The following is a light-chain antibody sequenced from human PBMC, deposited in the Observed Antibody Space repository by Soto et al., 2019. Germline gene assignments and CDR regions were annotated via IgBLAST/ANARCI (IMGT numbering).Light chain of an antibody. J-gene: IGLJ2*01. Sequence: QSVLTQPPSASGTPGQRVTISWSGGTSNIGSNTVNWYQHLPGTAPKLVISNNSRRPSGVPDRFSASKSGTSASLAISGLQSEDEADYYCAAWDDSLRGVVFGGGTKLTVL. CDR3: AAWDDSLRGVV. V-gene: IGLV1-44*01. CDR2: NNS. CDR1: TSNIGSNT.